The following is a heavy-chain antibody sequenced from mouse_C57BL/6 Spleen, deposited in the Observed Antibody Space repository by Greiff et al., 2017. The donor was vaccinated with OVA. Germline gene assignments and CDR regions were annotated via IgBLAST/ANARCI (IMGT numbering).Heavy chain of an antibody. J-gene: IGHJ4*01. CDR1: GFTFSDYG. V-gene: IGHV5-17*01. Sequence: EVKVVESGGGLVKPGGSLKLSCAASGFTFSDYGMHWVRQAPEKGLEWVAYISSGSSTIYYADTVKGRFTISRDNAKNTLFLQRTSLRSEDTAMYYCAKPMVTTGYYAMDYWGQGTSVTVSS. D-gene: IGHD2-2*01. CDR3: AKPMVTTGYYAMDY. CDR2: ISSGSSTI.